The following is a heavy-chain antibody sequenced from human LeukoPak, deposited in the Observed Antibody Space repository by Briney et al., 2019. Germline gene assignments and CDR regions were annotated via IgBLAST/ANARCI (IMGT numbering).Heavy chain of an antibody. D-gene: IGHD6-19*01. Sequence: PGGSLRLSCAASGFTFSSYAMSWVRQAPGKGLEWVSSISGSGGSTYYADSVKGRFTISRDNSKNTLFLQMNSLRAEDTAMYYCAKRAVPGNAFFDNWGQGNLVTVSA. CDR3: AKRAVPGNAFFDN. CDR2: ISGSGGST. J-gene: IGHJ4*02. V-gene: IGHV3-23*01. CDR1: GFTFSSYA.